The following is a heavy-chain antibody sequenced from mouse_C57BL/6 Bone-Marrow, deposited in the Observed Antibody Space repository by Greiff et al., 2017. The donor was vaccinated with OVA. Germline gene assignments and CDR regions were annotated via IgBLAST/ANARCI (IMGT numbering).Heavy chain of an antibody. D-gene: IGHD2-3*01. CDR1: GYTFTSYW. CDR2: IDPSDSYT. J-gene: IGHJ1*03. V-gene: IGHV1-69*01. CDR3: ARGIYDGYYEYFDV. Sequence: QVQLQQPGAELVMPGASVKLSCKASGYTFTSYWMHWVKQRPGQGLEWIGEIDPSDSYTNYNQKFKGKSTLTVDKSSSTAYMQLSSLTSEDSAVYYCARGIYDGYYEYFDVWGTGTTVTVSS.